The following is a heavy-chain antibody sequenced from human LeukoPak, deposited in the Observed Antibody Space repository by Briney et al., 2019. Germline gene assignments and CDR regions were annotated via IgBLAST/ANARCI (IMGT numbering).Heavy chain of an antibody. Sequence: GGSLRLSCAASGFTFSSYSMNWVRQAPGKGLEWVSSISSSSSYIYYADSVKGRFTISRDNAKNSLYLQMNSLRAEDTAVYYCAREGGVGSSGYYNYWGQGTLVTVSS. CDR2: ISSSSSYI. D-gene: IGHD3-22*01. V-gene: IGHV3-21*01. CDR3: AREGGVGSSGYYNY. CDR1: GFTFSSYS. J-gene: IGHJ4*02.